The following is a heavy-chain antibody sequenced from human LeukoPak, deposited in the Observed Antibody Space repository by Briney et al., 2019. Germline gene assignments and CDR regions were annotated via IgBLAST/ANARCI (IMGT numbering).Heavy chain of an antibody. D-gene: IGHD5-12*01. Sequence: SETLSLTCAVYGESFNGYYWSWIRQSPQKGLEWIGHINHVGITNYNPSLKSRVTISVDTSKNQFSLKLSSVTAADTAVYYCTRDQRSGYSGYDYYYYYYMDVWGKGTTVTVSS. CDR1: GESFNGYY. CDR3: TRDQRSGYSGYDYYYYYYMDV. CDR2: INHVGIT. J-gene: IGHJ6*03. V-gene: IGHV4-34*01.